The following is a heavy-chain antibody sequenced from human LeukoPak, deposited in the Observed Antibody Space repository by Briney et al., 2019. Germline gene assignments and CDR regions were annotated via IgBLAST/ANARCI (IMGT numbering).Heavy chain of an antibody. CDR3: ARDRSDAGEPDNWFDP. D-gene: IGHD1-26*01. J-gene: IGHJ5*02. CDR2: INPSGGST. V-gene: IGHV1-46*02. CDR1: GYTFNSHG. Sequence: ASVKVSCKASGYTFNSHGISWVRQAPGQGLEWMGIINPSGGSTSYAQKFQGRVTMTRDMSTSTVYMELSSLRSEDTAVYYCARDRSDAGEPDNWFDPWGQGTLVTVSS.